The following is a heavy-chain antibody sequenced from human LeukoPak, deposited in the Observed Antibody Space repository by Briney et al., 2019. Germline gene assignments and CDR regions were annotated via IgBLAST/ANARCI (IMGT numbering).Heavy chain of an antibody. Sequence: QTGGSLRLSCSASGFTFSISAMHWVRQAPGKGLQYVSVISGNGVTTSYADSVKGRFTVSRDNSKNTVYLQMSSLRAEDTAVYYCVADGGDGYNIYFYHWGQGTLVTVSS. D-gene: IGHD5-24*01. J-gene: IGHJ1*01. CDR1: GFTFSISA. CDR3: VADGGDGYNIYFYH. CDR2: ISGNGVTT. V-gene: IGHV3-64D*06.